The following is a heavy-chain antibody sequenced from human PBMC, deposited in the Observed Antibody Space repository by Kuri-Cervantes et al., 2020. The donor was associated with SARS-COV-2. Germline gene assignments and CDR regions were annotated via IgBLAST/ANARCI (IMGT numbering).Heavy chain of an antibody. CDR3: AREEYSSSWSAVDFDY. J-gene: IGHJ4*02. V-gene: IGHV3-33*08. D-gene: IGHD6-13*01. Sequence: GGSLRLSCAASGFTFSSYGMHWVRQAPGKGLEWVAVIWYDGSNKYYADSVKGRFTISRDNSKNTLYLQMSSLRAEDTAVYYCAREEYSSSWSAVDFDYWGQGTLVTVSS. CDR1: GFTFSSYG. CDR2: IWYDGSNK.